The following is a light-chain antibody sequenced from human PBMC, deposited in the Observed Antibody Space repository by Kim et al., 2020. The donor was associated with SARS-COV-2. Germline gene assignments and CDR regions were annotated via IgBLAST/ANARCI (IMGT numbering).Light chain of an antibody. CDR2: DAS. V-gene: IGKV1-9*01. J-gene: IGKJ5*01. CDR1: QDISGY. CDR3: QQVNSFPLVT. Sequence: AVGGRVTITCRASQDISGYLSWYQQKPGKAPKLLIYDASTLQSGVPSRFSGRGSGTDFTLTISSRQPEDLATYFCQQVNSFPLVTFGQGTRLEIK.